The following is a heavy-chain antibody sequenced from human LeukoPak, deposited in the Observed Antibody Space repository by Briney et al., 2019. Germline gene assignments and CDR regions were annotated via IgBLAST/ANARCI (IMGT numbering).Heavy chain of an antibody. V-gene: IGHV1-2*02. CDR1: GYTFTGYY. CDR3: ARVDSSGWYRDFDY. J-gene: IGHJ4*02. D-gene: IGHD6-19*01. CDR2: INPNSGGT. Sequence: GASVTVSCKASGYTFTGYYMHWVRQAPGQGLEWMGWINPNSGGTNYAQKFQGRVTMTRDTSISTAYMELSRLRSDDTAVYYCARVDSSGWYRDFDYWGQGTLVTVSS.